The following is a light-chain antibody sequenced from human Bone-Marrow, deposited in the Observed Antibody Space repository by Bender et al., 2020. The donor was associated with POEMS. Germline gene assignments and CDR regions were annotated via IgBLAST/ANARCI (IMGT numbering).Light chain of an antibody. CDR2: EDI. J-gene: IGLJ3*02. CDR3: CAYVGVKIGQ. Sequence: QSALTQPASVSGSPGQSITISCTGTSPFIGRYNLVSWYQQHPGRVPKLILYEDIKRPSGVSERFSGSKSGNMDFLTISGLQAEDEADYYCCAYVGVKIGQFGGGTRLTVL. CDR1: SPFIGRYNL. V-gene: IGLV2-23*01.